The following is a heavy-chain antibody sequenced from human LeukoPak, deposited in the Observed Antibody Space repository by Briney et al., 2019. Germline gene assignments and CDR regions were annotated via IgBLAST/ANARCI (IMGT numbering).Heavy chain of an antibody. J-gene: IGHJ4*02. CDR3: ARGRPHGNDY. CDR2: IASDGSST. Sequence: GGSLRLSCAASGFTFSSYWMHWVRQAPGKGLVWVSRIASDGSSTTYADSVKGRFSISRDNAKNTLYLQMNSLRVEDTAVYYCARGRPHGNDYWGQGTLVTVSS. CDR1: GFTFSSYW. V-gene: IGHV3-74*01. D-gene: IGHD4-23*01.